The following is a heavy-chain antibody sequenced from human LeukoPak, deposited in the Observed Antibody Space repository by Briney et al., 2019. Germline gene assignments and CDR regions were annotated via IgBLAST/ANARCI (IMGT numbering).Heavy chain of an antibody. J-gene: IGHJ5*02. CDR2: ISVSGGNT. Sequence: GGSLRLSCAASGFTFSNYAMSWVRQAPGKGLEWVSSISVSGGNTYYADSVKGRFTISRDNSKNTLYLQTNSLTAEDTAVYYCATKQWLVRGWFDPWGQGTLVTVSS. CDR1: GFTFSNYA. CDR3: ATKQWLVRGWFDP. D-gene: IGHD6-19*01. V-gene: IGHV3-23*01.